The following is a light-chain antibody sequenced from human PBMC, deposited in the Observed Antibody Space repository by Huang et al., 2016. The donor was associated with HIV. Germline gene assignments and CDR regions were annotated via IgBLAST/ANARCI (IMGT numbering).Light chain of an antibody. J-gene: IGKJ4*01. CDR3: QQYGDSPLT. CDR2: GTS. CDR1: QSVRSGS. Sequence: EIVLTQSPGTLSLSPGERATLSCRASQSVRSGSLALYQQKPGHSPRLLISGTSDRATGIPDRFSGSGSETDFTLTIRRLEPEDFALYYCQQYGDSPLTFGGGTRVEVK. V-gene: IGKV3-20*01.